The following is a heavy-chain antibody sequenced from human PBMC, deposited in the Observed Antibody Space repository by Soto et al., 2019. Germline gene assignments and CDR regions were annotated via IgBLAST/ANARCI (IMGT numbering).Heavy chain of an antibody. D-gene: IGHD3-9*01. CDR2: ISYDGSNK. CDR3: AKDLDLTGSGYGMDV. V-gene: IGHV3-30*18. CDR1: GFTFSSYG. Sequence: GGSLRLSCAASGFTFSSYGMHWVRQAPGKGLEWVAVISYDGSNKYYADSVKGRFTISRDNSKNTLYLQMNSLRAEDTAVYYCAKDLDLTGSGYGMDVWGQGTTVTVSS. J-gene: IGHJ6*02.